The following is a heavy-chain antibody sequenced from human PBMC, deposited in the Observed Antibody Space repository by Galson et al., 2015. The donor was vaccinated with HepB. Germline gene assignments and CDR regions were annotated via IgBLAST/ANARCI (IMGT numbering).Heavy chain of an antibody. Sequence: SVKVSCKASGYTFTSYDINWVRQATGQGLEWMGWMNPNSGNTGYAQKFQGRVTMTRNTSISTAYMELSSLRSEDTAVYYCARGESKVGATGLDFDYWGQGTLVPVSS. J-gene: IGHJ4*02. V-gene: IGHV1-8*01. CDR3: ARGESKVGATGLDFDY. D-gene: IGHD1-26*01. CDR1: GYTFTSYD. CDR2: MNPNSGNT.